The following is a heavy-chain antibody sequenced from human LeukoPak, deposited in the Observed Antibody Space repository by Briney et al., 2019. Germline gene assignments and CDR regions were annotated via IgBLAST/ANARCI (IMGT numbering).Heavy chain of an antibody. CDR1: GGSFNGYS. J-gene: IGHJ5*02. V-gene: IGHV4-34*01. CDR3: ARVARWIYSNYGVWFDP. D-gene: IGHD4-11*01. CDR2: INHSVST. Sequence: SETLSLTCAVYGGSFNGYSWSWIRQPPGKGLEWIGEINHSVSTNYNPSLKSRVTISVDTSKNQFSLKLTSVTAADTAVYYCARVARWIYSNYGVWFDPWGQGTLVTVSS.